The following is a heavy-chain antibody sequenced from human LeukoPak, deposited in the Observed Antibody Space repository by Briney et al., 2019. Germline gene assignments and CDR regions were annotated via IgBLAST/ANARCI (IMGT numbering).Heavy chain of an antibody. Sequence: GGSLRLSCAASGFTFSSYWMHWVRQAPGKGLVWVSRINTDGSSTSYADSVKGRFTISRDNAKNTLYLQMNSLRAEDTTVYYCARDLWDSSSSDGTGYFDYWGQGTLVTVSS. D-gene: IGHD6-6*01. V-gene: IGHV3-74*01. CDR2: INTDGSST. CDR3: ARDLWDSSSSDGTGYFDY. J-gene: IGHJ4*02. CDR1: GFTFSSYW.